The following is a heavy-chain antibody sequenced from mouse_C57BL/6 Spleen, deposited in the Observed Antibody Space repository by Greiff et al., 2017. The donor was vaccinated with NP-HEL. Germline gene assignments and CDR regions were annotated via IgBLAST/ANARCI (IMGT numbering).Heavy chain of an antibody. J-gene: IGHJ3*01. CDR2: IRLKSDNYAT. CDR3: TSKAPPFAY. V-gene: IGHV6-3*01. Sequence: EVKVEESGGGLVQPGGSMKLSCVASGFTFSNYWMNWVRQSPEKGLEWVAQIRLKSDNYATHYAESVKGRFTISRDGSKSSVYLQMNNLRAEDTGIYYCTSKAPPFAYWGQGTLVTVSA. CDR1: GFTFSNYW.